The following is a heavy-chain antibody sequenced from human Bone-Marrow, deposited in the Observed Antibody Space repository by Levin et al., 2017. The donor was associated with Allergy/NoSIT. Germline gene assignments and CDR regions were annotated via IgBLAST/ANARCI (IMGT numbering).Heavy chain of an antibody. CDR2: ISTSSSYT. CDR3: ARCYSSSSGLDY. Sequence: ASVKVSCAASGFTFSSYNMIWVRQAPGKGLEWVSSISTSSSYTYFADSVKGRFTISRDNRKESVYLQMNGLRAEDTAVYFCARCYSSSSGLDYWGQGTLVTVSS. V-gene: IGHV3-21*01. J-gene: IGHJ4*02. D-gene: IGHD6-6*01. CDR1: GFTFSSYN.